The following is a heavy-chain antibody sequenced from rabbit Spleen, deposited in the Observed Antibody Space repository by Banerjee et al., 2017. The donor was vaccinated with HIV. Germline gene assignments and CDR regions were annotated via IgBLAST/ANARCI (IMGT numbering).Heavy chain of an antibody. CDR2: IDAGSSGST. D-gene: IGHD1-1*01. CDR3: ARKVYSGRGSNL. J-gene: IGHJ4*01. CDR1: GFSFSDRDV. V-gene: IGHV1S45*01. Sequence: QEQLEESGGGLVKPEGSLTLTCKASGFSFSDRDVMCWVRQAPGKGLEWIACIDAGSSGSTYYASWAKGRFTISKTSSTTVTLQMTSLTAADTATYFCARKVYSGRGSNLWGPGTLVTVS.